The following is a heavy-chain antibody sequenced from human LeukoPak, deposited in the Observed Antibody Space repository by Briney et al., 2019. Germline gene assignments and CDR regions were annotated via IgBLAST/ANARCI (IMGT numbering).Heavy chain of an antibody. CDR1: GGSISSGSYY. CDR3: ATDSSGWFSQFDY. Sequence: SQTLSLTCTVSGGSISSGSYYWSWIRQPAGTGLEWIGRIYTSGSTNYNPSLKSRVTISVDTSKNQFSLKLSSVTAADTAVYYCATDSSGWFSQFDYWGQGTLVTVSS. D-gene: IGHD6-19*01. J-gene: IGHJ4*02. CDR2: IYTSGST. V-gene: IGHV4-61*02.